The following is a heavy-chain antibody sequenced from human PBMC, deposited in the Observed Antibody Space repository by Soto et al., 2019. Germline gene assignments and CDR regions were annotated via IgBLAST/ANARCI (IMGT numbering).Heavy chain of an antibody. V-gene: IGHV3-30-3*01. Sequence: PGGSLRLSCAASGFPFSIFPMHLVRQSPGKGLERVALISYDGSNKYYADSVKGRFTISRDNSKNTLYLQMNSLRAEDTALYYCAREGGVSGSYWGGDYWGQGTPVTLSS. D-gene: IGHD6-19*01. CDR3: AREGGVSGSYWGGDY. J-gene: IGHJ4*02. CDR2: ISYDGSNK. CDR1: GFPFSIFP.